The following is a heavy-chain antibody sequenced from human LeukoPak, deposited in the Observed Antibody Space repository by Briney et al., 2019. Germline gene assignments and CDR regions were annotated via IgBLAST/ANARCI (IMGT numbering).Heavy chain of an antibody. CDR1: GYTFSDYY. J-gene: IGHJ3*02. V-gene: IGHV1-2*02. CDR3: ARAGGYDSSALPKSPNAFDI. CDR2: INPNTGAA. D-gene: IGHD3-22*01. Sequence: GASVKVSCSTSGYTFSDYYIHWVRQAPGQGLEWMGRINPNTGAAYYAQKFQGRVTMTRDVSTSTVYMELSSLRSEDMAVYYCARAGGYDSSALPKSPNAFDIWGQGTMVTVSS.